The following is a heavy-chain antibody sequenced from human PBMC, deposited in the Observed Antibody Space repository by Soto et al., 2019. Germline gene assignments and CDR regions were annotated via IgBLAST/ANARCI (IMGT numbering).Heavy chain of an antibody. D-gene: IGHD3-10*01. CDR3: ARDFMARGRDSNWFDP. CDR2: INGDGRNT. V-gene: IGHV3-74*01. J-gene: IGHJ5*02. Sequence: PAGSLTLAXAASGFIVSSYWIHWARQAPGKGPVWVGRINGDGRNTRYTDSVKGRFTISRDNAKNTLYLQMDSLRAEDTAVYCCARDFMARGRDSNWFDPWGQGTVVTAPQ. CDR1: GFIVSSYW.